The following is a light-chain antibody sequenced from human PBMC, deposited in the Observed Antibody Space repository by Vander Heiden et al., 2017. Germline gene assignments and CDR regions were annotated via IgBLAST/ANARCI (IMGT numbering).Light chain of an antibody. CDR3: EQHSTRT. J-gene: IGKJ1*01. V-gene: IGKV4-1*01. CDR1: QCVLSSFNSKNH. Sequence: DIVLTQPSDSLSASLRESATINCKSSQCVLSSFNSKNHLAWFRHKPRQPPELLIYWASTRESGVPDRFSGGGSGTDFTLTISNMQAEDVAVYYCEQHSTRTFGQGTKVEIK. CDR2: WAS.